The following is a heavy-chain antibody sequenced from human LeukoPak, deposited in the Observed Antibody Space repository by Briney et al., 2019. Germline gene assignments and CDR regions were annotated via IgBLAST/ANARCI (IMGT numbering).Heavy chain of an antibody. Sequence: ASVKVSCKASGYTFTGYYMHWVRQAPGQGLKWMGWINPNSGGTNYAQKFQGRVTMTEDTSTDTAYMELSSLRSEDTAVYYCARLYKYAWSFDYWGQGTLVTVSS. D-gene: IGHD2-2*01. CDR1: GYTFTGYY. V-gene: IGHV1-2*02. CDR3: ARLYKYAWSFDY. J-gene: IGHJ4*02. CDR2: INPNSGGT.